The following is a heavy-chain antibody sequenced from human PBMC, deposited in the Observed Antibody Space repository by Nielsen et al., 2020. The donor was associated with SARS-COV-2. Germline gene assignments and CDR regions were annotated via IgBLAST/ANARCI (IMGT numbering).Heavy chain of an antibody. D-gene: IGHD4-17*01. CDR3: ARTTVTTAFDY. CDR1: GGSISSGDYY. Sequence: SETLSLTCTVSGGSISSGDYYWNWLRQPPGKGLEWIGHIYYSGSTYYNPSLKSRVTISEDTSKNQFSLNLSSVTAADTAVYYCARTTVTTAFDYWGQGTLVTVSS. CDR2: IYYSGST. V-gene: IGHV4-30-4*01. J-gene: IGHJ4*02.